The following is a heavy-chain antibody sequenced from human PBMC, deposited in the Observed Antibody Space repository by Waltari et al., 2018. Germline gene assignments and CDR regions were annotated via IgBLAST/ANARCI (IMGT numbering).Heavy chain of an antibody. V-gene: IGHV1-69*05. Sequence: VQLVQSGAEEKKPGSSVKVSCKASGGTFSSYAISWVRQAPGQGLEWMGGIIPIFGTANYAQKFKGRVTITTDESTSTADMEVSSLSSEETARYYFERGPITVCGVVRHYYCYDMEVSGQGTTV. CDR1: GGTFSSYA. D-gene: IGHD3-3*01. J-gene: IGHJ6*02. CDR3: ERGPITVCGVVRHYYCYDMEV. CDR2: IIPIFGTA.